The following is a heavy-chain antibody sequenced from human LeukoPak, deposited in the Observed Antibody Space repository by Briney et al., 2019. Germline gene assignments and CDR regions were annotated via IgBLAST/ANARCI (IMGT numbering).Heavy chain of an antibody. Sequence: ASVKVSCKASGYTFTGYYMHWVRQAPGQGLEWMGWINPNSGNTGYAQKFQGRVTMTRNTSISTAYMELSSLRSEDTAVYCCARIHRGIVDYWGQGTLVTVSS. J-gene: IGHJ4*02. CDR3: ARIHRGIVDY. CDR2: INPNSGNT. D-gene: IGHD3-22*01. V-gene: IGHV1-8*02. CDR1: GYTFTGYY.